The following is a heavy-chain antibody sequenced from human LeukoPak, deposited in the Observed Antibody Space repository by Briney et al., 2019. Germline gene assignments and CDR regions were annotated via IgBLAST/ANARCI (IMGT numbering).Heavy chain of an antibody. CDR3: AREQHLYYFDS. D-gene: IGHD6-13*01. CDR2: IYSGGTT. V-gene: IGHV3-66*02. Sequence: GGSLRLSCAASGFTVSSNYMSWVRQAPGKGLEWVSGIYSGGTTSYADSVKGRFTISRDNSKNTLYLQMNSLGAEDTAVYYCAREQHLYYFDSWGQGTLVTVSS. J-gene: IGHJ4*02. CDR1: GFTVSSNY.